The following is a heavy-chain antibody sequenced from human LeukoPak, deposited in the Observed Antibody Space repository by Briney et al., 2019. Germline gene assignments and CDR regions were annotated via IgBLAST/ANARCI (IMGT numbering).Heavy chain of an antibody. CDR1: GFTFSSYA. CDR2: ISYDGSNK. V-gene: IGHV3-30*04. D-gene: IGHD6-6*01. CDR3: ARDTLYGAGYSSSYA. J-gene: IGHJ5*02. Sequence: GRSLRLSCAASGFTFSSYATHWVRQAPGKGLEWVAVISYDGSNKYYADSVKGRFTISRDNSKNTLYLQMNSLRAEDTAVYYCARDTLYGAGYSSSYAWGQGTLVTVSS.